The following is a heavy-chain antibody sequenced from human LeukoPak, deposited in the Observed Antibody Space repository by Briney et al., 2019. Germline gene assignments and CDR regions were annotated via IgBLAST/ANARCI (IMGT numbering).Heavy chain of an antibody. Sequence: PSETLSLTCAVYGGSFSGYYWSWIRQPPGKGLEWIGEINHSGSTNYNPSLKSRVTVSVDTSKNQFSLKLSSVTAADTAVYYCARSYRYGGNSRCYSDYWGQGTLVTVSS. CDR1: GGSFSGYY. CDR3: ARSYRYGGNSRCYSDY. D-gene: IGHD4-23*01. J-gene: IGHJ4*02. V-gene: IGHV4-34*01. CDR2: INHSGST.